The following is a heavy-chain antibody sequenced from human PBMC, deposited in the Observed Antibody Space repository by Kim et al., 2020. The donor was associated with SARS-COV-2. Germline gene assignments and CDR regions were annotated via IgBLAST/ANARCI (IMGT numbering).Heavy chain of an antibody. Sequence: SETLSLTCTVSGGSITSSTYYWGWIRQPPGKGLEWIGNIYYSGSTYYNPSLKSRVTISVDTSKNQFSLKLSSVTAADTAVYYCARLTRTVAALFDPWGQGTLVTVSS. D-gene: IGHD6-19*01. J-gene: IGHJ5*02. CDR2: IYYSGST. CDR1: GGSITSSTYY. CDR3: ARLTRTVAALFDP. V-gene: IGHV4-39*01.